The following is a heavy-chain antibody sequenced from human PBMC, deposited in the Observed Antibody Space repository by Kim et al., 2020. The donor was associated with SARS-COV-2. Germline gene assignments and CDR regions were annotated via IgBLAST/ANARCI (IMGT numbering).Heavy chain of an antibody. CDR3: AREDDIAAAGTY. D-gene: IGHD6-13*01. J-gene: IGHJ4*02. Sequence: YYVDSVKGRFTISRDNAKTSLYLQMNSLRAEDTAVYYCAREDDIAAAGTYWGQGTLVTVSS. V-gene: IGHV3-7*01.